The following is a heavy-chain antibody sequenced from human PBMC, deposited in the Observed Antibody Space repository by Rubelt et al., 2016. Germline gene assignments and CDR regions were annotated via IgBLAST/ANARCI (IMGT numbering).Heavy chain of an antibody. CDR3: DRVVADCGVVIIRWFDL. CDR1: GGSFSGYY. V-gene: IGHV4-34*01. J-gene: IGHJ5*02. Sequence: QVQLQQWGAGLLKPSETLSLTCAVYGGSFSGYYWSWIRQPPGKGLEWIGEINHSGSTNYNPSPKSRVTISVDTSKNQFSRMLSSGTAADTAVYYCDRVVADCGVVIIRWFDLWGQGTLVTVAS. D-gene: IGHD3-3*01. CDR2: INHSGST.